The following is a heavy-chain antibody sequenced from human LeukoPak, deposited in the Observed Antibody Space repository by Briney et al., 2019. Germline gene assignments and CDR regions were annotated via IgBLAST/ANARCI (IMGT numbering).Heavy chain of an antibody. CDR3: ARGSQRITVFGVVTDY. D-gene: IGHD3-3*01. V-gene: IGHV4-59*01. CDR2: IYYTGST. Sequence: PSETLSLTCAVSGDSISSYYWSWIRQLPGKGLEWIGYIYYTGSTNYNPSLKSRVTISVDTSKNQFSLKLSSVTAADTAVYFCARGSQRITVFGVVTDYSGQGTLVTVSS. CDR1: GDSISSYY. J-gene: IGHJ4*02.